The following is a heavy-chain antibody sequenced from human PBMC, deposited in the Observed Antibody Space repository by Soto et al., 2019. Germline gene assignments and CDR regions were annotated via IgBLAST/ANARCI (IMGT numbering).Heavy chain of an antibody. J-gene: IGHJ5*02. CDR3: AREVRATFDP. D-gene: IGHD1-26*01. CDR2: IKQDGSET. Sequence: EVQLVESGGGLVQPGGSLRLSCAASGFTFNTYWMAWVRQAPGKGPEWVASIKQDGSETFYMDSVRGRFTIPRDNAKNSLYLQMNSLRAEDMAVYYCAREVRATFDPWGQGTLVTVSS. CDR1: GFTFNTYW. V-gene: IGHV3-7*01.